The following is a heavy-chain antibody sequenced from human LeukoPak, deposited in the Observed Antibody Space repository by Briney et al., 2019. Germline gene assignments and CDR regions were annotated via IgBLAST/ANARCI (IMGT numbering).Heavy chain of an antibody. V-gene: IGHV3-74*01. J-gene: IGHJ1*01. Sequence: GGSLRLSCAASEFTFSTYWMHWVRQAPGKGLVWFSRIKSDGSTNYADSVKGRFTISRDNAKNTVSLQMNSPRPEDTGVYYCARAPSEIGGYYPEYFRHWGQGTLVTVSS. CDR1: EFTFSTYW. CDR2: IKSDGST. D-gene: IGHD3-22*01. CDR3: ARAPSEIGGYYPEYFRH.